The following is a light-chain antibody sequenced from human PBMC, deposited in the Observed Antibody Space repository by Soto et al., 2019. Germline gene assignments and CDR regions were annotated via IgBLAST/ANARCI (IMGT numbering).Light chain of an antibody. CDR3: AAWDDSRGV. CDR2: RNN. V-gene: IGLV1-47*01. J-gene: IGLJ1*01. Sequence: QSVLTQPPSASGTPGQRVTISCYGSSSNIGSNYVYWYQQLPGTAPKLLIYRNNQRPSGVPDRFSGSKSGTSASLAISGLRSEDEADYYCAAWDDSRGVFGTGTKLTVL. CDR1: SSNIGSNY.